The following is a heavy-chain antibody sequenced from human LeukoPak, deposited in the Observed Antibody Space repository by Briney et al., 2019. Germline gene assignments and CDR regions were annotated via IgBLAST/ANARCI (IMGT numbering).Heavy chain of an antibody. D-gene: IGHD1-26*01. CDR2: IYSGGST. V-gene: IGHV3-66*01. CDR1: GFTVSSNY. J-gene: IGHJ4*02. CDR3: ASAGDDGSYLPYFDY. Sequence: GGSLRLSCAASGFTVSSNYMSWVRQAPGKGLEWVSVIYSGGSTYYAGSVKGRFTISRDNSKNTLYLQMNSLRAEDTAVYYCASAGDDGSYLPYFDYWGQGTLVTVSS.